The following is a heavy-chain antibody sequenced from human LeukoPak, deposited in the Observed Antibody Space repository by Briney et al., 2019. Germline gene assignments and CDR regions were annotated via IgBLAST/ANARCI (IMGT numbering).Heavy chain of an antibody. Sequence: PSETLSLTCTVSGGSISSYYWSCIRQPPGKGLEWIGYIYYSGSTNYNPSLKSRVTISVDTSKNQFSLKLSSVTAADTAVYYCARSYYDILTGSILMDVRGQGTTVTVSS. D-gene: IGHD3-9*01. V-gene: IGHV4-59*01. CDR1: GGSISSYY. CDR2: IYYSGST. J-gene: IGHJ6*02. CDR3: ARSYYDILTGSILMDV.